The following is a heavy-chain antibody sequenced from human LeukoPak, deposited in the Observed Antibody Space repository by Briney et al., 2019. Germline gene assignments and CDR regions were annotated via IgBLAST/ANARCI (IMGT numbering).Heavy chain of an antibody. D-gene: IGHD3-10*01. J-gene: IGHJ4*02. CDR1: GFTSRSYW. Sequence: GESLTLSCAASGFTSRSYWMSWARQVPGKGLECVANIKPDGSEKYYVDSVKGRFTISRDNAKNSLYLQMNGLRADDTAVYYCAAGSYFDHWGQGTLVAVSS. CDR2: IKPDGSEK. V-gene: IGHV3-7*01. CDR3: AAGSYFDH.